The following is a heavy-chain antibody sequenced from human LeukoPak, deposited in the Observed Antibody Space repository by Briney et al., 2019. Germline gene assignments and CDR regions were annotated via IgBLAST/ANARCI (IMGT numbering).Heavy chain of an antibody. CDR2: ISAYNGNT. V-gene: IGHV1-18*01. D-gene: IGHD6-13*01. J-gene: IGHJ4*02. Sequence: ASVKVSCKASGYTFTSYGISWVRQAPGQGLEWMGWISAYNGNTNYAQKLQGRVTMTTDTSTSTAYMELRSLRSDDTAVYYCAGGGTRYSSSDGIDYWGQGTLVTVSS. CDR3: AGGGTRYSSSDGIDY. CDR1: GYTFTSYG.